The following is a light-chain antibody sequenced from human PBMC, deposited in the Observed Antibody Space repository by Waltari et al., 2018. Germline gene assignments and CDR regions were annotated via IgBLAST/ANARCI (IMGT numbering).Light chain of an antibody. CDR3: QQYNKWPPFT. Sequence: EIVMTQSPVTLSVSPGERATLSCRASQRVSSNLAWYQQKPGQAPRLLIYGASTRATGIPARFSGSGSGTEFTLTISSLQSEDFAVYYCQQYNKWPPFTFGPGTKVEI. CDR1: QRVSSN. CDR2: GAS. J-gene: IGKJ3*01. V-gene: IGKV3-15*01.